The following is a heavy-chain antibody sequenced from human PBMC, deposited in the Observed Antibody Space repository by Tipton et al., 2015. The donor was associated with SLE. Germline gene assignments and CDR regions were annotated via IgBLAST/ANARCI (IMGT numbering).Heavy chain of an antibody. D-gene: IGHD1-1*01. Sequence: TLSLTCAVSGYSISSGYYWGWIRQPPGKGLEWIGSIYHSGSTYYNPSLKSRVTISVDTSKNQFSLKLSSVTAADTAVYYCATWRRPYYYGMDVWGQGTTVTVSS. CDR1: GYSISSGYY. V-gene: IGHV4-38-2*01. CDR2: IYHSGST. CDR3: ATWRRPYYYGMDV. J-gene: IGHJ6*02.